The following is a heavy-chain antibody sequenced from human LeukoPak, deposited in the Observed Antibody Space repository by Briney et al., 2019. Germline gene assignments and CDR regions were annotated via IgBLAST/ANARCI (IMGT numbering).Heavy chain of an antibody. D-gene: IGHD6-19*01. CDR3: AKDLGGGSGCYDL. J-gene: IGHJ2*01. CDR2: ISYDASNK. V-gene: IGHV3-30*18. CDR1: GFTFSSYA. Sequence: GRFLRLSCAASGFTFSSYAMHWVRQAPGKGLEWVAIISYDASNKYYADSVKGRFTISRDNSKNTLYLQMNSLRAEDTAVYYCAKDLGGGSGCYDLWGRGTLVTVSS.